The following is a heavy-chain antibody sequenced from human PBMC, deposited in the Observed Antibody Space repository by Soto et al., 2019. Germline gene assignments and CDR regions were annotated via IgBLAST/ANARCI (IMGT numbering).Heavy chain of an antibody. Sequence: QVQLVESGGGVVQPGRSLRLSCAASGFTFSSYGMHWVRQAPGKGLEWEAVISYDGSNKYYADSVKGRFTISRDNSKNTLYLQMNSLRAEDTAVYYCAKDHFDYWGQGTLVTVSS. V-gene: IGHV3-30*18. J-gene: IGHJ4*02. CDR2: ISYDGSNK. CDR3: AKDHFDY. CDR1: GFTFSSYG.